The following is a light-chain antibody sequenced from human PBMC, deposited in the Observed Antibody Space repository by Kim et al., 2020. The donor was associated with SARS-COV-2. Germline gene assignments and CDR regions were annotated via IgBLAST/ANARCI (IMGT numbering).Light chain of an antibody. V-gene: IGKV1-9*01. J-gene: IGKJ4*01. CDR2: SAF. Sequence: ASVGDNVTITGRASQGISSNLAWYQQRPGKAPSLLIYSAFTLHSGVPSRFSGSGSGTDFTLTITSLQPEDFATYHCQQHHSFPLTFGGGTKVDIK. CDR1: QGISSN. CDR3: QQHHSFPLT.